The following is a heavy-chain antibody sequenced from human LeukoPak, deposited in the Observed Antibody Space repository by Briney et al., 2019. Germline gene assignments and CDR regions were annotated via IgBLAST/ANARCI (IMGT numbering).Heavy chain of an antibody. V-gene: IGHV3-49*04. CDR3: TRDYLLWFGELSRARFDY. J-gene: IGHJ4*02. CDR1: GFTFGDYA. D-gene: IGHD3-10*01. Sequence: GGSLRLSCTAPGFTFGDYAMSWVRQAPEKGLEWVGFIRSKAYGGTTEYAASVKGRFTISRDDSKSIAYLQMNSLKTEDTAVYYCTRDYLLWFGELSRARFDYWGQGTLVTVSS. CDR2: IRSKAYGGTT.